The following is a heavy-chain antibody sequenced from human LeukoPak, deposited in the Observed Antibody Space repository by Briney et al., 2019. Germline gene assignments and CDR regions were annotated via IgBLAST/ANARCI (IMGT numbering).Heavy chain of an antibody. J-gene: IGHJ5*01. D-gene: IGHD2-15*01. CDR3: ATGYGKLDS. CDR1: GGSISSGNYY. CDR2: IYASGNI. Sequence: SETLSLTCTVSGGSISSGNYYWSWIRQPAGKGLEWIGRIYASGNINYNPSLKSRVTISVDTSKNQFSLKLSSVTAADTAVYYCATGYGKLDSWGQGTLVTVSS. V-gene: IGHV4-61*02.